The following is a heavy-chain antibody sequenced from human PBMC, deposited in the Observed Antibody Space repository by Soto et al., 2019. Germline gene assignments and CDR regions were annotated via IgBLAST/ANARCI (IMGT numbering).Heavy chain of an antibody. Sequence: QVQLVQSGAEVKKPGSSVNVSCKASGGTFSSYAISWVRQAPGQGLEWMGGIIPIFGTANYAQKFQGRVTITADESTSTAYMELSSLRSEDTAVYYCARDGQYIVGATLDYWGQGTLVTVSS. V-gene: IGHV1-69*01. CDR1: GGTFSSYA. CDR2: IIPIFGTA. CDR3: ARDGQYIVGATLDY. D-gene: IGHD1-26*01. J-gene: IGHJ4*02.